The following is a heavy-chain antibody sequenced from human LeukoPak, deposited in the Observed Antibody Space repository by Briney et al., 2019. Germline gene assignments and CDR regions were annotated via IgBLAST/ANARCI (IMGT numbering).Heavy chain of an antibody. V-gene: IGHV4-39*01. CDR1: GGSISTSSYY. CDR3: ARQTGSGLFILP. J-gene: IGHJ4*02. Sequence: SETLSLTCTVSGGSISTSSYYWGWIRQPPGKGLQWIGSIYYTGNTYYNASLKSQVSISIDKSKNQFSLKLTSVTAADTAVYYCARQTGSGLFILPGGQGTLVTVSS. D-gene: IGHD3/OR15-3a*01. CDR2: IYYTGNT.